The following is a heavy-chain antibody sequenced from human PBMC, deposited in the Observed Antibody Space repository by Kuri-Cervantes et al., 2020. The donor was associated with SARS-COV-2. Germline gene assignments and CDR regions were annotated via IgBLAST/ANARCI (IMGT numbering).Heavy chain of an antibody. V-gene: IGHV3-64*02. CDR2: ISSNGGST. CDR1: GFTFSNAW. CDR3: ARDLGSPTWIYYYYYMDV. Sequence: GGSLRLSCAASGFTFSNAWMSWVRQAPGKGLEYVSAISSNGGSTYYADSVKGRFTISRDNSKNTLYLQMGSLRAEDMAVYYCARDLGSPTWIYYYYYMDVWGKGTTVTVSS. J-gene: IGHJ6*03. D-gene: IGHD5-12*01.